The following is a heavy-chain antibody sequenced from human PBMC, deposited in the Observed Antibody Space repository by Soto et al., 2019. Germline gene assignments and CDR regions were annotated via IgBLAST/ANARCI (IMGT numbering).Heavy chain of an antibody. J-gene: IGHJ4*02. CDR3: ASTLYGDNFDY. Sequence: QVQLVQSVAEVKKPGASVKVSCKASGYTFTSYEINWGRQATGQGLEWMGWMNTNSGNTVYAQKLQGRVTMTRNTSISTVYRELCSLMSEDTSVYYCASTLYGDNFDYWGQGTLVTVSS. CDR2: MNTNSGNT. D-gene: IGHD4-17*01. V-gene: IGHV1-8*01. CDR1: GYTFTSYE.